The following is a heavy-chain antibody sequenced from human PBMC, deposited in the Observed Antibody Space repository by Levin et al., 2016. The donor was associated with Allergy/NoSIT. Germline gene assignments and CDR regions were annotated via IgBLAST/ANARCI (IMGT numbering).Heavy chain of an antibody. Sequence: SETLSLTCAVSGAAVTSNYWSWIRQPPGKGLEWIGYIYYNERTNYNPSLEGRVTISVDTSKNQLSLKMTSVTAADTAVYYCARDVNDSSGWLEIDYWGQGTLVTVSS. CDR3: ARDVNDSSGWLEIDY. D-gene: IGHD6-19*01. J-gene: IGHJ4*02. CDR1: GAAVTSNY. CDR2: IYYNERT. V-gene: IGHV4-59*02.